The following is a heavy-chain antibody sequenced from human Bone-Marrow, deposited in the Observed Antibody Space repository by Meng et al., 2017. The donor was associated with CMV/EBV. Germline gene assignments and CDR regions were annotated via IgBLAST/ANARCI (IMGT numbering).Heavy chain of an antibody. CDR2: ISSSGSAI. J-gene: IGHJ6*02. CDR1: GFTFSSYE. CDR3: ARVGEGSGSSGGMDV. D-gene: IGHD3-10*01. V-gene: IGHV3-48*03. Sequence: GGSLRLSCAASGFTFSSYEMNWVRQAPGKGLECVSYISSSGSAIYYAGSVKGRFTISRDNAKNSLYLQMNSLRAEDTAVYYCARVGEGSGSSGGMDVWGQETTVTVSS.